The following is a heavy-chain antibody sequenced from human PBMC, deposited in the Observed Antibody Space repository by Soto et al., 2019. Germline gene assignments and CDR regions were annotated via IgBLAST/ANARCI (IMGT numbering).Heavy chain of an antibody. CDR2: INHTGGT. Sequence: LVILSLTYAVYWVSVNGYDWNWIRQPPGKGLEWIGEINHTGGTHYNPSLKSRVTMSVDTSKNQFSLRLSSVTAADTAIYYCATRITVFGLLIPPFDPWGQGTQVTVSS. J-gene: IGHJ5*02. D-gene: IGHD3-3*01. V-gene: IGHV4-34*01. CDR1: WVSVNGYD. CDR3: ATRITVFGLLIPPFDP.